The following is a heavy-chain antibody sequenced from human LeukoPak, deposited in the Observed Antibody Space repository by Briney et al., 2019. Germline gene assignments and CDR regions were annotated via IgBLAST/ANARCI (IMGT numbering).Heavy chain of an antibody. D-gene: IGHD2-2*01. Sequence: SETLSLTCTVSGASISSGDYYWSWIRQPPGKGLEWIGSIYYSGSTFHYNPSLKSRFAISIDTSKNQFSLSLSSVTAADTAVYYCASTNCSRSSCFGANWFDPWGQGTLVTVSS. V-gene: IGHV4-30-4*08. J-gene: IGHJ5*02. CDR1: GASISSGDYY. CDR3: ASTNCSRSSCFGANWFDP. CDR2: IYYSGST.